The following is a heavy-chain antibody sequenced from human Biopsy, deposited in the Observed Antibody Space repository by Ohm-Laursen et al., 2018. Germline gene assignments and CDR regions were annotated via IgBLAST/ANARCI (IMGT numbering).Heavy chain of an antibody. Sequence: ASVKVSCKPSGNTFATYHIHWVRQAPGQGLEWMGVISPSGATTSFSQKFQGRITMTRDTSTGTVYMDLNSLGSEDTAVYYCARAGVGSDSTDSYYYGMDVWGPGTTVTVSS. CDR1: GNTFATYH. D-gene: IGHD6-13*01. CDR3: ARAGVGSDSTDSYYYGMDV. CDR2: ISPSGATT. J-gene: IGHJ6*02. V-gene: IGHV1-46*01.